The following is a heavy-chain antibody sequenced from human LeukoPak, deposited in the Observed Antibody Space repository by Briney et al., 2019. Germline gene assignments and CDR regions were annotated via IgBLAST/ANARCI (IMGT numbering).Heavy chain of an antibody. D-gene: IGHD3-22*01. CDR3: SLWGEDITGYYPHDF. CDR2: IRSQSYGEMT. J-gene: IGHJ4*02. V-gene: IGHV3-49*04. Sequence: GGSLRLSCTGSGFSFGELALNWVRQAPGKGLEWVGLIRSQSYGEMTYYAASVKGRFSLSRDNSKSVAYLRMSSLKTEDTAVYYCSLWGEDITGYYPHDFWGQGTLVSVSS. CDR1: GFSFGELA.